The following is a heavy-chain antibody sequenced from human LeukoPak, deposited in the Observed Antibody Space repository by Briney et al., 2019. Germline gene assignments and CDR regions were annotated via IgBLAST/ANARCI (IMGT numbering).Heavy chain of an antibody. J-gene: IGHJ6*03. CDR2: ISSGGTYE. V-gene: IGHV3-30*07. CDR1: GFTFSNYA. CDR3: AKLGGQEVYNYYVGV. D-gene: IGHD3-16*01. Sequence: PGGSLRLSCAASGFTFSNYAMHWVRQAPGKGLEWVSLISSGGTYEYYANSVKGRFTISRDNSKNTLYLQMNSLRAEDTAVYYCAKLGGQEVYNYYVGVWGKGITVAVSS.